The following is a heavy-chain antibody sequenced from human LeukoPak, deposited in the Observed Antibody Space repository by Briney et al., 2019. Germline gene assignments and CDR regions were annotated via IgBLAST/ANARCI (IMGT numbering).Heavy chain of an antibody. CDR3: AKDLVLGGTTGFDY. J-gene: IGHJ4*02. CDR2: VSWNSGSI. Sequence: PGGSLRLSCAASGFTFDDYAMRWVRQAPGQGLEWVSGVSWNSGSIGYADSVKGRFTISRDNAKNSLYLQMNSLRAEDTALYYCAKDLVLGGTTGFDYWGQGTLVTVSS. D-gene: IGHD3-16*01. CDR1: GFTFDDYA. V-gene: IGHV3-9*01.